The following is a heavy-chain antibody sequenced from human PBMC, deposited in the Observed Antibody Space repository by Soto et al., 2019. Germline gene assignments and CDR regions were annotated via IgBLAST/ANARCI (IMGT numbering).Heavy chain of an antibody. D-gene: IGHD3-10*01. CDR3: ARGGVDYGSGSYSGRYYGMDV. Sequence: GGSLRLSCAASGFTFSSYEVNWVRQAPGKGLEWVSYISSSGSTIYYADSVKGRFTISRDNAKNSLYLQMNSLRVEDTAVYYCARGGVDYGSGSYSGRYYGMDVWGQGTTVTVSS. CDR2: ISSSGSTI. V-gene: IGHV3-48*03. CDR1: GFTFSSYE. J-gene: IGHJ6*02.